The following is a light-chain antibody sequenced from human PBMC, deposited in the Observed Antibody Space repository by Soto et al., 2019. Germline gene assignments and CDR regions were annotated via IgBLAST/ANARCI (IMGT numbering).Light chain of an antibody. CDR1: QSVSSN. V-gene: IGKV3-15*01. CDR2: APS. Sequence: EIVMTQSPATLSVSPGERATLSCRASQSVSSNLAWYQQKPGQAPRLLIYAPSTRATGIPARFSGSGSGTEFTLTISSLQSEDFAFYYCQQYNNWPPWTFGQGTKVEIK. J-gene: IGKJ1*01. CDR3: QQYNNWPPWT.